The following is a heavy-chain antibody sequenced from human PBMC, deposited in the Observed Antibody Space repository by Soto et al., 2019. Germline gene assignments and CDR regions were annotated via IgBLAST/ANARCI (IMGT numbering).Heavy chain of an antibody. J-gene: IGHJ4*02. D-gene: IGHD6-6*01. Sequence: NPSETLSLTCTVSGGSISSGDYYWSWIRQPPGKGLEWIGYIYYSGSTYYNPSLKSRVTISVDTSKNQFSLKLSSVTAADTAVYYCARESLRAIAAIDYWGQGTLVTVSS. V-gene: IGHV4-30-4*01. CDR3: ARESLRAIAAIDY. CDR1: GGSISSGDYY. CDR2: IYYSGST.